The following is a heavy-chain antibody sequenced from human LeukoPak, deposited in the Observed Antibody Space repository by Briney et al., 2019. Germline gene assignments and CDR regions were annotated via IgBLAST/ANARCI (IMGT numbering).Heavy chain of an antibody. V-gene: IGHV4-59*01. D-gene: IGHD2-15*01. J-gene: IGHJ4*02. CDR3: ARTYCSGGSCYSDY. Sequence: SETLSLTCTVSGGFISSYYWRWIRQPPGKGREWFGYIYYSGSTNYNPSLKSRVPISVETSKNQFSLKLSPVTAADTAVYYCARTYCSGGSCYSDYWGQGTLVTVSS. CDR2: IYYSGST. CDR1: GGFISSYY.